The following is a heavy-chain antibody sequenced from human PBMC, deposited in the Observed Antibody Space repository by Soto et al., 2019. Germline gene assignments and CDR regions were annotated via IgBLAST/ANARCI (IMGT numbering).Heavy chain of an antibody. CDR3: ARTAPPVVTAALVY. CDR1: GGTFSSYA. V-gene: IGHV1-69*12. J-gene: IGHJ4*02. Sequence: QVQLVQSGAEVKKPGSSVKVSCKASGGTFSSYAISWVRQAPGQGLEWMGGIIPIFGTANYAQKFQGRVTITADESTSTAYMERSSLRSEDTAVYYCARTAPPVVTAALVYWGQGTLVTVSS. D-gene: IGHD2-21*02. CDR2: IIPIFGTA.